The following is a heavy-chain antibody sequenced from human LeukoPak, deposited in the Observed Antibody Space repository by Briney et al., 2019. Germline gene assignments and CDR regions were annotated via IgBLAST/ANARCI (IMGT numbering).Heavy chain of an antibody. Sequence: SETLSHTCTVSGGSISSYYWSWIRQPPGKGLEWIGYIYYSGSTNYNPSLKSRVTISVDTSRDQFSLNLTSVTAADTAVYYCARLKCISTTCPSRYVMDVWGQGTTVTVSS. D-gene: IGHD2-2*01. CDR2: IYYSGST. V-gene: IGHV4-59*01. CDR1: GGSISSYY. CDR3: ARLKCISTTCPSRYVMDV. J-gene: IGHJ6*02.